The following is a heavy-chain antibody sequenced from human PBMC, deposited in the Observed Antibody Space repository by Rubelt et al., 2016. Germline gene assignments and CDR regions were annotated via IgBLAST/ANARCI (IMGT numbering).Heavy chain of an antibody. Sequence: QVQLVQSGAQVKKPGASVKVSCKASGYTFTKYGVSWVRQAPGQGLEWMGWISTYNGTTNYAQKLQGRVTMTTDTSTSTAYMDLRSLRSDDTAVYYGVVDAFDIWGQGTMVTVSS. CDR1: GYTFTKYG. D-gene: IGHD2-21*01. CDR2: ISTYNGTT. J-gene: IGHJ3*02. CDR3: VVDAFDI. V-gene: IGHV1-18*01.